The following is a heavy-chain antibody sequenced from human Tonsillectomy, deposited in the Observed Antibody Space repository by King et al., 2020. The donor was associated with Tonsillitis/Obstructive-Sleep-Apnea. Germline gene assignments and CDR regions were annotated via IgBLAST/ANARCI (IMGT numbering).Heavy chain of an antibody. D-gene: IGHD2-2*01. CDR2: IYYSGST. CDR3: ARAQSNIVVVPAANHYYYYMDV. CDR1: GGSISSYY. V-gene: IGHV4-59*01. Sequence: VQLQESGPGLVKPSETLSLTCTVSGGSISSYYWSWIRQPPGEGLEWIGYIYYSGSTNYNPSLKSRVTISVDTSKNQFSLKLSSVTAADTAVYYCARAQSNIVVVPAANHYYYYMDVWGKGTTVTVSS. J-gene: IGHJ6*03.